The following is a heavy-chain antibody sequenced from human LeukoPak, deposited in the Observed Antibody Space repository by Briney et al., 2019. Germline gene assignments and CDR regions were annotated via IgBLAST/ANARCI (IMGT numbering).Heavy chain of an antibody. CDR2: FSSDGSYI. J-gene: IGHJ4*02. V-gene: IGHV3-21*01. CDR3: AKGTGLVDY. CDR1: GFTFSSYS. Sequence: GGSLRLSCAASGFTFSSYSMNWLRQAPGKGLEWVSSFSSDGSYIYYADSVKGRFTISRDNSKNTLYLQMNSLRAEDTAVYYCAKGTGLVDYWGQGTLVTVSS. D-gene: IGHD3/OR15-3a*01.